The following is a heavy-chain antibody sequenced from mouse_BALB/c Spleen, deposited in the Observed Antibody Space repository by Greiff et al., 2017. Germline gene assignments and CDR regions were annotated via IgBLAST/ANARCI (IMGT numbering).Heavy chain of an antibody. V-gene: IGHV1-5*01. CDR1: GYTFTSYW. CDR3: TRGGTGFAFAY. Sequence: VQLQQSGTVLARPGASVKMSCKASGYTFTSYWMHWVKQRPGQGLEWIGAIYPGNSDTSYNQKFKGKAKLTADTSTSTAYMELSSLTNEDSAVYYCTRGGTGFAFAYWGQGTLVTVSA. D-gene: IGHD3-3*01. CDR2: IYPGNSDT. J-gene: IGHJ3*01.